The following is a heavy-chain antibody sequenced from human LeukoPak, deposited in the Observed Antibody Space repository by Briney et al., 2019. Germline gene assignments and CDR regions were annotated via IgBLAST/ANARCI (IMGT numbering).Heavy chain of an antibody. CDR2: IAPSNGNT. Sequence: ASVKVSCEASGYTLISQSITWVRQAPGQGLEWMGWIAPSNGNTFYAQKFQGRFSLTADASTSTAYMELRSLKSDDTAVYYCARDLPIGAFDIWGQGTMVTVSS. V-gene: IGHV1-18*01. D-gene: IGHD1-26*01. CDR3: ARDLPIGAFDI. CDR1: GYTLISQS. J-gene: IGHJ3*02.